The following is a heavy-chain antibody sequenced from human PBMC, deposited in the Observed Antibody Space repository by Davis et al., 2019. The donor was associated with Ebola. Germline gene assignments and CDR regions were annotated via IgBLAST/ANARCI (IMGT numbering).Heavy chain of an antibody. CDR3: ARGTDGYNPGGYFDS. CDR1: GYSFTSYW. V-gene: IGHV5-51*01. Sequence: PGGSLRLSCKGSGYSFTSYWIVWVRQMPGKGLERMGIIFPGDSDTRYSPSFQGQVTISADKSISTAYLQWSSLKASDTAMYYCARGTDGYNPGGYFDSWGQGTLVTVSS. J-gene: IGHJ4*02. D-gene: IGHD5-24*01. CDR2: IFPGDSDT.